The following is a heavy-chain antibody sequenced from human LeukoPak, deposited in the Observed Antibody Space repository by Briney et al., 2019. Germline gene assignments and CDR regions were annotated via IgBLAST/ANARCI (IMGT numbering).Heavy chain of an antibody. CDR2: ISGDGGAT. J-gene: IGHJ4*02. CDR3: AKARRSGTHYSDFDF. V-gene: IGHV3-43*02. CDR1: GFTFDDYV. Sequence: GGSLRLSCAASGFTFDDYVMHWVRQAPGKGLEWVSFISGDGGATYYADSAKGRFTISRDNGRKSLYLQMKSLRSEDTALYYCAKARRSGTHYSDFDFWGQGTLVTVSS. D-gene: IGHD1-26*01.